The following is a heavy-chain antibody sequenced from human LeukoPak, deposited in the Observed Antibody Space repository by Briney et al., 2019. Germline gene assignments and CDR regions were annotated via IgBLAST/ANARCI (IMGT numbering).Heavy chain of an antibody. D-gene: IGHD6-13*01. CDR1: GFTFSSYW. CDR2: INGDGRNI. J-gene: IGHJ4*02. V-gene: IGHV3-74*01. CDR3: AKDFQGSSSWYGDPFDY. Sequence: GGSLRLSCVASGFTFSSYWMHWVRQDPRKGLVWVSRINGDGRNINYADSARGRFTISRDNAKNTLYLQMNSLRAEDTAVYYCAKDFQGSSSWYGDPFDYWGQGTLVTVSS.